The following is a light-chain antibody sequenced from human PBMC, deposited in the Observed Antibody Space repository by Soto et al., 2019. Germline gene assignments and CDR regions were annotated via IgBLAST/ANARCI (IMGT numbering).Light chain of an antibody. Sequence: IVMTQSPATLSVSPGERATLSCRASQSVSSNLAWYQQKPGQAPRLLIYGASTSATGIPARFSGSASGTEFTLTISSLQSEDFAVYYCQQYNYWPWTFGQGTQVEIK. J-gene: IGKJ1*01. CDR2: GAS. CDR3: QQYNYWPWT. CDR1: QSVSSN. V-gene: IGKV3-15*01.